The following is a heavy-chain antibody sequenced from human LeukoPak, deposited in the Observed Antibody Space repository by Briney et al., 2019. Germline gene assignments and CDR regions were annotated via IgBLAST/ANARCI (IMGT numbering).Heavy chain of an antibody. CDR3: ARGRWGSGFFDY. J-gene: IGHJ4*02. CDR1: GGSISSGSYY. D-gene: IGHD7-27*01. CDR2: IYTSGST. Sequence: SETLSLTCTVSGGSISSGSYYWSWIRQPAGKGLEWIGRIYTSGSTNYNPSLKSRVTISVDTSKNQFSLKLSSVTAADTAVYYCARGRWGSGFFDYWGQGTLVTVSS. V-gene: IGHV4-61*02.